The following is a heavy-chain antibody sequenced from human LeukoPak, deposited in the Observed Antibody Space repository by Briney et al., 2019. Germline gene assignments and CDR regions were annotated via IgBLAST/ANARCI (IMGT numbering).Heavy chain of an antibody. D-gene: IGHD6-13*01. V-gene: IGHV3-21*01. CDR2: ISCRTSHI. CDR1: GVTFSDWD. J-gene: IGHJ4*02. CDR3: GRAFPPLRTAAAGDY. Sequence: PGGSLRLSCTASGVTFSDWDMKWFRQAPGKGLEWVSSISCRTSHIYYADSVKGRFTISRDNAKNSLYLQMDSLRAEDTAVYFCGRAFPPLRTAAAGDYWGQGTLVTVSS.